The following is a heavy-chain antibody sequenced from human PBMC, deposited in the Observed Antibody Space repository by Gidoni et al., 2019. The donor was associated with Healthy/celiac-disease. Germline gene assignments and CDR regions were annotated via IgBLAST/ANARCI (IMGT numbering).Heavy chain of an antibody. CDR3: ASLTGIAAAGTGWFDP. Sequence: QLQLQESGPGLVKPSETLSLTCPVPGGSISSSSYYWGWIRQPPGKGLEWIGSIYYSGSTYYNPSLKSRVTISVDTSKNQFSLKLSSVTAADTAVYYCASLTGIAAAGTGWFDPWRQGTLVTVSS. V-gene: IGHV4-39*01. CDR1: GGSISSSSYY. J-gene: IGHJ5*02. CDR2: IYYSGST. D-gene: IGHD6-13*01.